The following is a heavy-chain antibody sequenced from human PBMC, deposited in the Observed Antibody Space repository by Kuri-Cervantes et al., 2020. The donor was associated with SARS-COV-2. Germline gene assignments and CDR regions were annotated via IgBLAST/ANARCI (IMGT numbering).Heavy chain of an antibody. V-gene: IGHV1-2*02. CDR3: ARQASGWSSGAFDI. J-gene: IGHJ3*02. Sequence: ASVKVSCKASGYTFTSYDINWVRQATGQGLEWMGWISAYNGNTNYAQKLQGRVTMTRDTSISTAYMELSRLRSDDTAVYYCARQASGWSSGAFDIWGQGTMVTVSS. CDR2: ISAYNGNT. CDR1: GYTFTSYD. D-gene: IGHD6-19*01.